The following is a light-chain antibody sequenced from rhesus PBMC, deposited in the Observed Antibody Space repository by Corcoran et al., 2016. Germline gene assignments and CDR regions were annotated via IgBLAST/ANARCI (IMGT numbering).Light chain of an antibody. CDR3: LQHSNWPRT. Sequence: EIVMTQSPATLSLSPGERATLSCRASQSVSSSLAWSQQKPGQSPRLLSDGASSTAPGIPDRFSGSGSGTDFTLTISSLEPEDVAVYYCLQHSNWPRTFGQGTKVEIK. V-gene: IGKV3-24*01. CDR1: QSVSSS. J-gene: IGKJ1*01. CDR2: GAS.